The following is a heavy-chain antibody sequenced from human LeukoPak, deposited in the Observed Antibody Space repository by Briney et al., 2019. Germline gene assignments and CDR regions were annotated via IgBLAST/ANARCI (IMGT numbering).Heavy chain of an antibody. Sequence: ASVKVSCKASGYTFTGYYMHWVRQAPGQGLEWMGWINPNSGGTNYAQKFQGRVTLTRDTSIRTAYMELSRLRSDDTAVYYCARSTAYYFDSGGYLLDYWGQGTLVTVSS. CDR1: GYTFTGYY. CDR2: INPNSGGT. CDR3: ARSTAYYFDSGGYLLDY. J-gene: IGHJ4*02. V-gene: IGHV1-2*02. D-gene: IGHD3-22*01.